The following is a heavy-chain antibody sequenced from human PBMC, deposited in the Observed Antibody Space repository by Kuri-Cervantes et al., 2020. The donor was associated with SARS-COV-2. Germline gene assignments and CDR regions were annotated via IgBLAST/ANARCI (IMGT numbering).Heavy chain of an antibody. Sequence: GGSLRLSCADSGFTFSSYSMNWVRQAPGKGLEWVSVIYSADITYYADSVKGRFTVSRDNSKNTLFLQMDSLRAEDTAVYYCARGNGGVLWFGEFLSFDYWGQGTLVTVSS. D-gene: IGHD3-10*01. CDR3: ARGNGGVLWFGEFLSFDY. V-gene: IGHV3-53*01. J-gene: IGHJ4*02. CDR2: IYSADIT. CDR1: GFTFSSYS.